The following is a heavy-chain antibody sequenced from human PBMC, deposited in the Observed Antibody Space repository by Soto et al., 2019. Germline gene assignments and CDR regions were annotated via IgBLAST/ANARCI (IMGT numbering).Heavy chain of an antibody. J-gene: IGHJ6*02. V-gene: IGHV1-18*04. CDR1: GYTFTSYG. CDR2: ISAYNGNT. Sequence: ASVKVSGKASGYTFTSYGISWVRQAPGQGLEWMGWISAYNGNTNYAQKLQGRVTMTTDTSTSTAYMELRSLRSDDTAVYYCASGDPDIVVVPAASGSYYYGMDVWGQGTTVTVSS. CDR3: ASGDPDIVVVPAASGSYYYGMDV. D-gene: IGHD2-2*01.